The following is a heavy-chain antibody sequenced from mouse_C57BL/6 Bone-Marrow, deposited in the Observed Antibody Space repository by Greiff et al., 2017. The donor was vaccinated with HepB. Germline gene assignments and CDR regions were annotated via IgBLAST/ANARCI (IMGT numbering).Heavy chain of an antibody. CDR3: ERHDPLLYYFDY. V-gene: IGHV5-6*01. D-gene: IGHD2-10*01. CDR2: ISSGGSYT. Sequence: EVKLMESGGDLVKPGGSLKLSCAASGFTFSSYGMSWVRQTTDKRLEWVATISSGGSYTYYPDSVKGRFTISRDNAKNTLYLQMSSLKSEDTAMYYCERHDPLLYYFDYWGQGTTLTVSS. CDR1: GFTFSSYG. J-gene: IGHJ2*01.